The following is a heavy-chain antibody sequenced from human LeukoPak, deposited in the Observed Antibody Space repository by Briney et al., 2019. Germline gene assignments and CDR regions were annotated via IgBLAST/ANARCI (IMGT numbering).Heavy chain of an antibody. CDR2: IYYSGST. J-gene: IGHJ4*02. Sequence: KASETLSLTCTVSVGSIGRGDYYWSWIRQPPGKGLEWIGYIYYSGSTYYNPSLKSRVTISVDTSKNQFSLKLSSVTAADTAVYYCARATENFDYWGQGTLVTVSS. CDR1: VGSIGRGDYY. CDR3: ARATENFDY. V-gene: IGHV4-30-4*01.